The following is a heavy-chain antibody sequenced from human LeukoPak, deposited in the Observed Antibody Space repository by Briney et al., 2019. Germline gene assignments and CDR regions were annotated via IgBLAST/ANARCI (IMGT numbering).Heavy chain of an antibody. D-gene: IGHD6-13*01. CDR2: ISGSGGST. Sequence: GGSLRLSCAASGFTFSSYAMSWVRQAPGKGMEWVSAISGSGGSTYYADSVKGRFTISRDNSKNTLYLQMNSLRAEDTAVYYCAKTRVGIAAADSFDYWGQGTLVTVSS. V-gene: IGHV3-23*01. J-gene: IGHJ4*02. CDR3: AKTRVGIAAADSFDY. CDR1: GFTFSSYA.